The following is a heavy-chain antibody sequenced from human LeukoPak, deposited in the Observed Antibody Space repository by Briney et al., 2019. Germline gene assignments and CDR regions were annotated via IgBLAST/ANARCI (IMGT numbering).Heavy chain of an antibody. CDR1: GGSISSSSYY. J-gene: IGHJ4*02. CDR3: AKQGRELPLFAY. V-gene: IGHV4-39*01. CDR2: IYYSGST. Sequence: SETLSLTCTVSGGSISSSSYYWGWIRQPPGKGLEWIGSIYYSGSTYYNPSLKSRVTRSVDTSQNLFSLKLSSVTAADTALYYCAKQGRELPLFAYCGQRTLVTVPS. D-gene: IGHD1-26*01.